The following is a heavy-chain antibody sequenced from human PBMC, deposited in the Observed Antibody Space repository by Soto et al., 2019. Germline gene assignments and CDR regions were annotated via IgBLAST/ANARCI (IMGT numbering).Heavy chain of an antibody. CDR2: IKSKTDGGTT. D-gene: IGHD2-15*01. V-gene: IGHV3-15*01. CDR3: TTALVVVVAATRVWFDP. Sequence: GGSLRLSCAASGFTFSSYAMSWVRQAPGKGLEWVGRIKSKTDGGTTDYAAPVKGRFTISRDDSKNTLYLQMNSLKTEDTAVYYCTTALVVVVAATRVWFDPWGQGTLVTVSS. J-gene: IGHJ5*02. CDR1: GFTFSSYA.